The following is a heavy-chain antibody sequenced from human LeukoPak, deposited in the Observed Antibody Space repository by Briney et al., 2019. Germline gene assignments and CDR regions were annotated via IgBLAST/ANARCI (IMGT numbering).Heavy chain of an antibody. Sequence: GASVKVSCKASGYTFTSYGISWVRQAPGQGLEWMGWISAYNGNTNYAQKLQGRVTMTTDTSTSTAYMELRSLRSDDTAVYYCARDARCTGYCSSTSWPDGDWFDPWGQGTLVTVSS. CDR2: ISAYNGNT. D-gene: IGHD2-2*01. V-gene: IGHV1-18*01. J-gene: IGHJ5*02. CDR3: ARDARCTGYCSSTSWPDGDWFDP. CDR1: GYTFTSYG.